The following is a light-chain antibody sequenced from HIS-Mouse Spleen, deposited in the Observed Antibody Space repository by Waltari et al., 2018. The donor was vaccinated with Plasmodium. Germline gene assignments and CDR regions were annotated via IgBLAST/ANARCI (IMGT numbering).Light chain of an antibody. V-gene: IGLV3-1*01. CDR1: QSGVKY. CDR3: QAWDSSTVV. J-gene: IGLJ2*01. CDR2: QDS. Sequence: SYELTQPPSVSVSPGQTATITCSAAQSGVKYACWYQQKPSEAPVLVIYQDSKRPSGIPERFSGSNSGNTATLTISGTQAMDEADYYCQAWDSSTVVFGGGTKLTVL.